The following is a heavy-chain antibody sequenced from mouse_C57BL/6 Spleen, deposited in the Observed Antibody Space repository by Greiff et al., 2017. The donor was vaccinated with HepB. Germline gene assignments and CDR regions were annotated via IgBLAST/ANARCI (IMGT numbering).Heavy chain of an antibody. CDR2: IDPETGGT. J-gene: IGHJ2*01. CDR1: GYTFTDYE. V-gene: IGHV1-15*01. Sequence: QVQLQQSGAELVRPGASVTLSCKASGYTFTDYEMHWVKQTPVHGLEWIGAIDPETGGTAYNQKFKGKAILTADKSSSTAYMELRSLTSEDSAVYYCKRSEATMVTTFDYWGQGTTLTVSS. D-gene: IGHD2-2*01. CDR3: KRSEATMVTTFDY.